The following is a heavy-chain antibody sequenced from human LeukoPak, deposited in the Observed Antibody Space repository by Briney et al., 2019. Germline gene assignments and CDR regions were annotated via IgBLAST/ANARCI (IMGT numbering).Heavy chain of an antibody. D-gene: IGHD3-22*01. CDR2: IYYSGST. CDR3: ARLSLYDSSGYDY. CDR1: GGSISGYY. J-gene: IGHJ4*02. V-gene: IGHV4-59*08. Sequence: PSETLSLTCTVSGGSISGYYWSWIRQPPGKGLEWIGYIYYSGSTNYNPSLKSRVTISVDTSKNQFSLKLSSVTAADTAVYYCARLSLYDSSGYDYWGQGTLVTASS.